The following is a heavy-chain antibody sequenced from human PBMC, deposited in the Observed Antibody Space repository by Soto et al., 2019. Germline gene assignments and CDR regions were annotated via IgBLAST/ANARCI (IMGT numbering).Heavy chain of an antibody. J-gene: IGHJ6*02. CDR3: ARTTAAGKYYYGMDV. Sequence: PGESLKISCKGSGYSFTSYWIGWVRQMPGKGLEWMGIIYPGDSDTRYSPSFQGQVTISADKSISTAYLQWSSLKASDTAMYYCARTTAAGKYYYGMDVWGQGTTVTVSS. CDR1: GYSFTSYW. D-gene: IGHD6-13*01. V-gene: IGHV5-51*01. CDR2: IYPGDSDT.